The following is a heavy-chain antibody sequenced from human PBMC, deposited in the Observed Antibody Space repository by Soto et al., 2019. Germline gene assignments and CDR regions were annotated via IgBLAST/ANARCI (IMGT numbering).Heavy chain of an antibody. V-gene: IGHV4-59*01. CDR2: IYYSGSS. D-gene: IGHD2-15*01. Sequence: SETLSLTGTVSGVSFSTYYWSWIRQAPGKGLEWIGYIYYSGSSNYNPSLKSRVTMSVDTSKNQLSLKLSSVTAADTAVYYCARDQGGPFDYWGQGTLVTVSS. CDR1: GVSFSTYY. CDR3: ARDQGGPFDY. J-gene: IGHJ4*02.